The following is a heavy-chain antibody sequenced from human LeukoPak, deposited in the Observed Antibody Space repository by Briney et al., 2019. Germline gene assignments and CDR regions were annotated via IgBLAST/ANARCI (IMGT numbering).Heavy chain of an antibody. J-gene: IGHJ4*02. Sequence: SETLSLTCTVSGGSISSYYWSWIRLPPGKGLEWIGYIYYSGSTNYNPSLKSRVTISVDTSKNQFSLKLSSVTAADTAVYYCARGDIVVVPAATFNFDYWGQGTLVTVSS. CDR1: GGSISSYY. D-gene: IGHD2-2*01. CDR3: ARGDIVVVPAATFNFDY. V-gene: IGHV4-59*01. CDR2: IYYSGST.